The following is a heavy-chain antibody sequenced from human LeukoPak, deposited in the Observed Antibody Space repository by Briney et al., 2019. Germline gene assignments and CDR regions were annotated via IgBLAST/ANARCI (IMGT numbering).Heavy chain of an antibody. D-gene: IGHD5-12*01. CDR3: ARRGYTGYDPDDY. V-gene: IGHV3-30-3*01. Sequence: GGSLRLSCAASGFTFSSYALHWVRQAPGKGLEWVALISYDGSNKYYADSVKGRFTISRDNSKNTLYLQMNSLSAEDTAVYYCARRGYTGYDPDDYWGQGTLVTVSS. J-gene: IGHJ4*02. CDR1: GFTFSSYA. CDR2: ISYDGSNK.